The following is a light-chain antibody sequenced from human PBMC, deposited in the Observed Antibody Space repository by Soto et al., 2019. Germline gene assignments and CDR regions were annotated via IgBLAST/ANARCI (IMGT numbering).Light chain of an antibody. CDR3: QQVDSYPRT. Sequence: AIQMTQSPSSLSASVGDRVTITCRASQGIRNDLGWYQQKPGKAPTVLIYASSTLQTGVPSRFSGSGSGTDFSLTISSLHPEDVATYYCQQVDSYPRTFGQGTKVEIK. CDR1: QGIRND. J-gene: IGKJ1*01. V-gene: IGKV1-6*01. CDR2: ASS.